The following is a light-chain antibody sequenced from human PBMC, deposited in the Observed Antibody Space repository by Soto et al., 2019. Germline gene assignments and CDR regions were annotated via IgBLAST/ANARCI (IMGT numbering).Light chain of an antibody. J-gene: IGKJ5*01. CDR1: QSVKTN. Sequence: EVLMTQSPATLSVSPGERATLSCRASQSVKTNLAWYQQKTGQAPRLLIYGASTRATGIPARFSGSGSGTEFTLTLSSLQSEDFAVYYCQQYDDWPPITFGQGTRLEI. V-gene: IGKV3-15*01. CDR3: QQYDDWPPIT. CDR2: GAS.